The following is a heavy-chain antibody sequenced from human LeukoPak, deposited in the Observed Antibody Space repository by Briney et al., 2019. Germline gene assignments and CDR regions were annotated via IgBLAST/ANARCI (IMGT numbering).Heavy chain of an antibody. Sequence: GGSLRLSCAASGFTFSSYAMSWVRQAPGKGLEWVSAISGSGGSTYYADSVKGRFTISRDNSKNTLYLQMNSLRAEVTAVYYCAKPLHRIAAAWGPIVEYFQHWGQGTLVTVSS. D-gene: IGHD6-13*01. V-gene: IGHV3-23*01. CDR3: AKPLHRIAAAWGPIVEYFQH. CDR1: GFTFSSYA. J-gene: IGHJ1*01. CDR2: ISGSGGST.